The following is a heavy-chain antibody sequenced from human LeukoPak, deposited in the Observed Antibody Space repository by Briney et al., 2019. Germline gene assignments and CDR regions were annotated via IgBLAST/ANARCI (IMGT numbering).Heavy chain of an antibody. V-gene: IGHV4-39*07. Sequence: ETLSLTCTVSGGSISSSSYYWGWIRQPPGKGLEWIGSIYYSGSTYYNPSLKSRVTISVGTSKNQFSLKLSSVTAADTAVYYCARDGVHCSSTSCPAGTDAFDIWGQGTMVTVSS. CDR3: ARDGVHCSSTSCPAGTDAFDI. D-gene: IGHD2-2*01. J-gene: IGHJ3*02. CDR2: IYYSGST. CDR1: GGSISSSSYY.